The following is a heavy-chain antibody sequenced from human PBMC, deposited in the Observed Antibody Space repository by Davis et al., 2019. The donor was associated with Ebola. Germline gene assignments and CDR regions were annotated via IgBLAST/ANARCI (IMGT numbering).Heavy chain of an antibody. CDR3: ARDRGDSYYYYYGMDV. CDR1: GYTFTSYY. V-gene: IGHV1-46*01. J-gene: IGHJ6*02. CDR2: INPSGGST. D-gene: IGHD2-21*02. Sequence: ASVKVSCKASGYTFTSYYMHWVRQAPGQGLEWMRIINPSGGSTSYAQKFQGRVTMTRDTSTSTVYMELSSLRSEDTAVYYCARDRGDSYYYYYGMDVWGQGTTVTVSS.